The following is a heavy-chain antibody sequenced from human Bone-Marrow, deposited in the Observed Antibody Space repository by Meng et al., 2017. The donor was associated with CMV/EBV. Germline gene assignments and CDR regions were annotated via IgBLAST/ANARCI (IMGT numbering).Heavy chain of an antibody. CDR3: ARLGGTGTHFDY. CDR1: GFSLSTSGMR. Sequence: SGPTLVKPTQTLTLTCTFSGFSLSTSGMRVSWIRQPPGKALEWLARIDWDDDKFYSTSLKTRLTISKDTSKNQVVLTMTNMDPVDTATYYCARLGGTGTHFDYWGQGTLVTGSS. J-gene: IGHJ4*02. D-gene: IGHD1-7*01. CDR2: IDWDDDK. V-gene: IGHV2-70D*14.